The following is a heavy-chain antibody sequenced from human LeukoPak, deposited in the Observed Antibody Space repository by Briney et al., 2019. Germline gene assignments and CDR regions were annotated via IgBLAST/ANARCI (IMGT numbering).Heavy chain of an antibody. J-gene: IGHJ4*02. CDR2: IRSKPYGGTP. CDR3: TRELWGEFAL. V-gene: IGHV3-49*03. CDR1: GFTFGYYA. Sequence: GGSLRLSCTASGFTFGYYAVSWLRQAPGKGLEGVGFIRSKPYGGTPEYDASVKGRCIISRDDSKSIAYLQMNSLKTEDTAVYYCTRELWGEFALWGQGTLVTVSS. D-gene: IGHD3-10*01.